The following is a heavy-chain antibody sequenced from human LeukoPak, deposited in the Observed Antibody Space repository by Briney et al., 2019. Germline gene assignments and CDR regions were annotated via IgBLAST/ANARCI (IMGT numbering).Heavy chain of an antibody. Sequence: SETLSLTCTVSGGSISSGSHYWSWIRQPPGKGLEWIGYIYYSGSTNYNPSLKSRVTISVDTSKNQFSLKLSSVTAADTAVYYCARDPRSTYRRWGWFDPWGQGTLVTVSS. V-gene: IGHV4-61*01. D-gene: IGHD2-2*01. CDR1: GGSISSGSHY. CDR3: ARDPRSTYRRWGWFDP. CDR2: IYYSGST. J-gene: IGHJ5*02.